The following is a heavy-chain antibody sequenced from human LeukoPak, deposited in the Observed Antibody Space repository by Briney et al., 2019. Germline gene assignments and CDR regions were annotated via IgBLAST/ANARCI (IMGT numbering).Heavy chain of an antibody. CDR3: ARGGYGANDDAFDI. J-gene: IGHJ3*02. CDR1: GFTFSSYS. V-gene: IGHV3-48*02. Sequence: GGSLRLSCAASGFTFSSYSMNWVRQAPRKGLEWVSYISSSTNTIYYADSVKGRFTISRDNAKNSLFLQMNSLRDEDTAVYYCARGGYGANDDAFDIWGQGTMVTVSS. CDR2: ISSSTNTI. D-gene: IGHD4-23*01.